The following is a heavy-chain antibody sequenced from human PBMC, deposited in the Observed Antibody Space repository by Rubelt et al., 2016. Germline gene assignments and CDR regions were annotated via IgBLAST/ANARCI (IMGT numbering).Heavy chain of an antibody. CDR1: GSISSGGYS. CDR3: ARSGKQWDALDY. Sequence: GSISSGGYSWSWIRQPPGKGLEWIGYIYYSGSTYHNPSLKSRVTISVDTSKNQFSLKLSSVTAADTAVYYCARSGKQWDALDYWGQGTLVTVSS. V-gene: IGHV4-30-4*07. CDR2: IYYSGST. J-gene: IGHJ4*02. D-gene: IGHD6-19*01.